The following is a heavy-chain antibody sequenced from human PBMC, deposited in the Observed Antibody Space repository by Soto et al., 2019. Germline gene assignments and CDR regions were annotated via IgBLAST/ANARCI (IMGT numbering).Heavy chain of an antibody. Sequence: ASVKVSCKASGYTFTGYYMHWVRQAPGQGLEWMGWINPNSGGTNYAQKFQGWVTMTRDTSISTAYMELSRLRSDDTAVYYCAREYYYGSGSWAHYYGMDVWGQGTTVTVSS. CDR2: INPNSGGT. CDR3: AREYYYGSGSWAHYYGMDV. V-gene: IGHV1-2*04. CDR1: GYTFTGYY. D-gene: IGHD3-10*01. J-gene: IGHJ6*02.